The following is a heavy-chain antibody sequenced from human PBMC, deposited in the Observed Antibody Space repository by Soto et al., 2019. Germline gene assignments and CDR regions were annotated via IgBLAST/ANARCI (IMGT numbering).Heavy chain of an antibody. CDR3: AKERAVLLPDSINYFVMAF. V-gene: IGHV3-43*01. CDR2: ISWDGNST. J-gene: IGHJ6*02. CDR1: GLTFDPYT. D-gene: IGHD3-22*01. Sequence: GGALRHSCAASGLTFDPYTLHWGRQAPGKGQEWVSLISWDGNSTYYAESVKGRFSNSRDNSKNSLFLQMNSLRSEDTALYYCAKERAVLLPDSINYFVMAFWGQGPSVPVSS.